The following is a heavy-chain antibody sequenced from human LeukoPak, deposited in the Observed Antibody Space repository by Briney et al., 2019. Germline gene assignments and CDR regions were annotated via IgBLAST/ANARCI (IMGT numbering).Heavy chain of an antibody. V-gene: IGHV5-51*01. CDR2: IYPGDSDT. CDR1: GSSFTSHW. J-gene: IGHJ4*02. Sequence: GESLKISCKCSGSSFTSHWIGGVRPLPGKGLEWMGIIYPGDSDTRYSPSFQGQVTISADKSISTAYLQWSSLKASDTAMYYCARRGAGLDYWGQGTLVTVSS. CDR3: ARRGAGLDY. D-gene: IGHD1-14*01.